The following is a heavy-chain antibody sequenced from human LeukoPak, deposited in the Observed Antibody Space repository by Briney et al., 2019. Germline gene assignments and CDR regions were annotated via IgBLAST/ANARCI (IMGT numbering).Heavy chain of an antibody. V-gene: IGHV4-34*01. CDR1: GGSLNGHY. CDR3: AKNGQSGFSFDP. D-gene: IGHD3-3*01. Sequence: SETLSLTCAVYGGSLNGHYWSWIRQSPGKGLEWIGEGSDSGGTKFNPSLKRRVSTSADTSKNQFSLKLSSMTAADTAVYYCAKNGQSGFSFDPWGQGTLVTVSS. CDR2: GSDSGGT. J-gene: IGHJ5*02.